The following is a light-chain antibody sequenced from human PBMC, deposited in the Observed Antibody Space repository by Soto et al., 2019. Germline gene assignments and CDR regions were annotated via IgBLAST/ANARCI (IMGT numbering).Light chain of an antibody. Sequence: QSVLTQPASVSGSPGQSITISYTGTSSDVGAYNYVSWYQQHPGKAPKLMIYEVSHRPSGVSYRFSGSKSGNTASLTISGLQADDEADYYCTSYTSSTTQVFGGGTKLTVL. J-gene: IGLJ3*02. V-gene: IGLV2-14*01. CDR3: TSYTSSTTQV. CDR2: EVS. CDR1: SSDVGAYNY.